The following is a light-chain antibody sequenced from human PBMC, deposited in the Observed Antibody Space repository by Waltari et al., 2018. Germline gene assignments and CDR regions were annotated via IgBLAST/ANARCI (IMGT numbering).Light chain of an antibody. CDR2: YND. J-gene: IGLJ3*02. Sequence: QSVLTQPPSASGAPGQRVTISCSGSSSNIGSNTVNWYQQLPGTAPKLLIYYNDQRPSGVPDRFSGSKSGTSASLGISGLQSEDEADYYCAAWDDSLNAEVFGGGTKLTVL. CDR1: SSNIGSNT. CDR3: AAWDDSLNAEV. V-gene: IGLV1-44*01.